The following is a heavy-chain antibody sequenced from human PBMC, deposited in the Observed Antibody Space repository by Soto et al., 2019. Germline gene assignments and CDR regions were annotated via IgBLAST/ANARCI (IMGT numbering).Heavy chain of an antibody. CDR3: ARAVAVPADFDY. J-gene: IGHJ4*02. Sequence: ASVKVSCKASGYTFTGYAMHWVRQAPGQRLEWMGWINAGNGNTKYSQKFQGRVTITRDTSASTAYMELSSLRSEDTAVYDCARAVAVPADFDYWGQGTLVTGSS. V-gene: IGHV1-3*01. CDR2: INAGNGNT. CDR1: GYTFTGYA. D-gene: IGHD6-19*01.